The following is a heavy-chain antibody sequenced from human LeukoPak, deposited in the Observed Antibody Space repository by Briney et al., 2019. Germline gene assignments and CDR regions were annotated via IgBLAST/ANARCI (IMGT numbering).Heavy chain of an antibody. CDR1: GGSISSYY. CDR3: ARNPIAYCGADCYSD. V-gene: IGHV4-59*08. Sequence: SETLSLTCTVSGGSISSYYWSWIRQPPGKGLEWIGYIYYSGSTNYNPSLKSRVTISVDTSKNQFSLKLSSVTAADTAVYYCARNPIAYCGADCYSDWGQGTLVTVSS. D-gene: IGHD2-21*02. CDR2: IYYSGST. J-gene: IGHJ4*02.